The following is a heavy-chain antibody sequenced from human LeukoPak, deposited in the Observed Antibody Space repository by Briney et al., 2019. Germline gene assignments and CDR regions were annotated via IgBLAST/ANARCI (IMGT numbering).Heavy chain of an antibody. CDR2: ISYDGINK. V-gene: IGHV3-30*04. CDR1: GFTFSNYA. CDR3: AELGITMIGGV. Sequence: LRLSCAASGFTFSNYALYWVRQAPGKGLQWVALISYDGINKYYSDSVKGRFTISRDNAKNSLYLQMNSLRAEDTAVYYCAELGITMIGGVWGKGTTVTISS. D-gene: IGHD3-10*02. J-gene: IGHJ6*04.